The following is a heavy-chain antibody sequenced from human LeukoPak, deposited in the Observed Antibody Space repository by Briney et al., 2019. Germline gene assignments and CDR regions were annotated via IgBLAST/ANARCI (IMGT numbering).Heavy chain of an antibody. J-gene: IGHJ4*02. D-gene: IGHD3-3*01. CDR3: ARLGLRFLEWLISY. V-gene: IGHV4-39*01. CDR2: IYYSGGT. Sequence: PSETLSLTCTVSGGSISSSSYYWGWIRQPPGKGLEWIGSIYYSGGTYYNPSLKSRVTISVDTSKNQFSLRLSSVTAADTAVYYCARLGLRFLEWLISYWGQGTLVTVSS. CDR1: GGSISSSSYY.